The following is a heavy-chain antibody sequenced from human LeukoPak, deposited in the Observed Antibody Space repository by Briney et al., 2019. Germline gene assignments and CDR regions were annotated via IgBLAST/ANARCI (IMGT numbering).Heavy chain of an antibody. V-gene: IGHV4-38-2*01. Sequence: KPSETLSLTCAVSGYSISSGYYWGWIRQPPGKGLEWIGSIYHSGSTYYNPSLKSRVTISVDTSKNQFSLKLSSVTAADTAVYYCARQGGYRVQLFDYWGQGTLVTVSS. CDR1: GYSISSGYY. D-gene: IGHD5-18*01. CDR2: IYHSGST. CDR3: ARQGGYRVQLFDY. J-gene: IGHJ4*02.